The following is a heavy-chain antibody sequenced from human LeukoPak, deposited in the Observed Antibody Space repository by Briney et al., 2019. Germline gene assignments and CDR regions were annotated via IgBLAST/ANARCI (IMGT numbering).Heavy chain of an antibody. CDR2: IHSDGNT. CDR3: VSHSDPLTSYSFDY. Sequence: GGSLRLSCAASVFNVITKSMSWVRQAPGKGLEWVSIIHSDGNTCYADSVKGRFTISRDTSKNTVSLQMNSLGAEDAAVYYFVSHSDPLTSYSFDYWGQGTLVTVSS. D-gene: IGHD3-9*01. J-gene: IGHJ4*02. V-gene: IGHV3-53*01. CDR1: VFNVITKS.